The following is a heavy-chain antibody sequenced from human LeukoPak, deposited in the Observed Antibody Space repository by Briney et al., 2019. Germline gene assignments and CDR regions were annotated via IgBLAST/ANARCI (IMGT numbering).Heavy chain of an antibody. CDR3: ARLYYYDSSGYHDAFDI. V-gene: IGHV4-59*01. CDR2: IYYSGST. CDR1: GGSISSYY. Sequence: PSETLSLTCTASGGSISSYYWSWIRQPPGKGLEWIGYIYYSGSTNYNPSLKSRVTISVDTSKNQFSLKLSSVTAADTAVYYCARLYYYDSSGYHDAFDIWGQGTMVTVSS. J-gene: IGHJ3*02. D-gene: IGHD3-22*01.